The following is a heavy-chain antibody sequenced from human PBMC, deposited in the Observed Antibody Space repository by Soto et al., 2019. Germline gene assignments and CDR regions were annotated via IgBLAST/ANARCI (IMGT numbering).Heavy chain of an antibody. CDR3: AREVRVRGFAFDI. Sequence: GGFLRLSCAVSGFTVSSNYMNWVRQAPGKGLEWVSFIYSGGNTYYADSVKGRFTISRDNSKNMLYLQMNSLRVEDTAVYYCAREVRVRGFAFDIWGQGTTVTVSS. V-gene: IGHV3-66*01. CDR2: IYSGGNT. D-gene: IGHD3-3*01. CDR1: GFTVSSNY. J-gene: IGHJ3*02.